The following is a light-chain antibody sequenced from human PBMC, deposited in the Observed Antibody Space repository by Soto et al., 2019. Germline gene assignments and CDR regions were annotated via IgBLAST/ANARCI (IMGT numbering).Light chain of an antibody. CDR2: EGS. CDR1: SSDVGSYNL. V-gene: IGLV2-23*01. CDR3: CSYAGSRV. J-gene: IGLJ3*02. Sequence: QSALTQPASVSGSPGQSITISCTGTSSDVGSYNLVSWYQQHPGKAPKLMIYEGSKRPSGVSNRFSGSKSGNTASLTISGLQAEDGADYCCSYAGSRVFGGGTKLTVL.